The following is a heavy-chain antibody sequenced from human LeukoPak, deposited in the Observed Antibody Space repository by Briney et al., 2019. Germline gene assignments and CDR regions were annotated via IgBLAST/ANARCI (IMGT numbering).Heavy chain of an antibody. J-gene: IGHJ6*03. CDR3: AREREWIQLPAMRSYYYMDV. Sequence: PSETLSLTCNVSGASISNSTYYWGWIRQPPGKGLEWIGSIYYSGSTYCKPSLKSRLTISVDTSKNQFSLKLSSVTAADTAVYYCAREREWIQLPAMRSYYYMDVWGRGTTVTVSS. D-gene: IGHD5-18*01. V-gene: IGHV4-39*07. CDR2: IYYSGST. CDR1: GASISNSTYY.